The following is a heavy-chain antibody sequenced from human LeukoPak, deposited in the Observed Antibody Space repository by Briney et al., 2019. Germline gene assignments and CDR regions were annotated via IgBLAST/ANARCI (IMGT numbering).Heavy chain of an antibody. Sequence: SETLSLTCTVSGGSISSGGYYWSWIRQHPGKGLEWFGYIYYSWSTFYNPSLKSRVTISIDTTENQSSLKLSSVTAADTGVYYCARYYGDFLGYFDLWGRGTLVTVSS. V-gene: IGHV4-31*03. CDR1: GGSISSGGYY. CDR3: ARYYGDFLGYFDL. J-gene: IGHJ2*01. D-gene: IGHD4-17*01. CDR2: IYYSWST.